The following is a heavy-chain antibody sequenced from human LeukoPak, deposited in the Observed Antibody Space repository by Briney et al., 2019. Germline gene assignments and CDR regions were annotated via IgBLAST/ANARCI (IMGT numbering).Heavy chain of an antibody. CDR2: IIPIFGTA. Sequence: ASVKVSCKASGATFSSYVISWVRQAPGQGLEWMGGIIPIFGTANYAQKFQGRVTITADKSTSTAYMELSSLRSEDTAVYYCARVAVATGRGYYYMDVWGKGTTVTVSS. V-gene: IGHV1-69*06. CDR3: ARVAVATGRGYYYMDV. J-gene: IGHJ6*03. D-gene: IGHD1-14*01. CDR1: GATFSSYV.